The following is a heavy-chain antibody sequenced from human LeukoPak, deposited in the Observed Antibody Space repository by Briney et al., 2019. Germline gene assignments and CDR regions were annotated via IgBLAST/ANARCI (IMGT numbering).Heavy chain of an antibody. CDR3: ARDLRGYCSGGSCYDNWFDP. J-gene: IGHJ5*02. CDR1: GGSISSYS. D-gene: IGHD2-15*01. CDR2: IYYSGST. Sequence: SETLSLTCTVSGGSISSYSWSWIRQPPGKGLEWIGYIYYSGSTNYNPSLKSRVTISVDTSKNQFSLKLSSVTAADTAVYYCARDLRGYCSGGSCYDNWFDPWGQGTLVTVSS. V-gene: IGHV4-59*01.